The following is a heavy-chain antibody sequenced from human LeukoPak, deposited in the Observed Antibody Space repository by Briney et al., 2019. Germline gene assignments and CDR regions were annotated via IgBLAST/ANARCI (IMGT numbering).Heavy chain of an antibody. J-gene: IGHJ4*02. CDR1: GGSIGSYY. V-gene: IGHV4-59*01. Sequence: SEALSLTCTVSGGSIGSYYWSWIRQPPGKGLEWIGYIYYSGSTNYNPSLKSRVTISVDTSKNQFSLKLSTVTAADTAVYYGARDITMIVWGQGTLVTVSS. CDR2: IYYSGST. D-gene: IGHD3-22*01. CDR3: ARDITMIV.